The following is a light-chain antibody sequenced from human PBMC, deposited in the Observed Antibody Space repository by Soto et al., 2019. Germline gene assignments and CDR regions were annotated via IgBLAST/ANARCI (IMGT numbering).Light chain of an antibody. CDR3: SSYTSSSTLVV. J-gene: IGLJ2*01. Sequence: QSALTQPASVSGSPGQSITISCTGTSSDVGGYNYVSWYQQHPGKAHKLMXYXVSNXPXXXXXXXXGSKSGNTASLTISGXXXXXXXXXXCSSYTSSSTLVVFGGGTKVTVL. CDR2: XVS. V-gene: IGLV2-14*01. CDR1: SSDVGGYNY.